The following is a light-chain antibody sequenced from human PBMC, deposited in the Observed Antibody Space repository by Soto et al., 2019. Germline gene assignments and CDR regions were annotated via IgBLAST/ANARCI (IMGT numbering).Light chain of an antibody. CDR1: SGHSSYA. CDR2: LNSDGSH. CDR3: QTWGTGIGL. Sequence: QSVLTQSPSASASLGASVKLTCTLSSGHSSYAIAWHQQQPEKGPRYLMKLNSDGSHSKGDGIPDRFSGSSSGAERYLTISSLQSEDEADYYCQTWGTGIGLFGGGNKLTVL. V-gene: IGLV4-69*01. J-gene: IGLJ3*02.